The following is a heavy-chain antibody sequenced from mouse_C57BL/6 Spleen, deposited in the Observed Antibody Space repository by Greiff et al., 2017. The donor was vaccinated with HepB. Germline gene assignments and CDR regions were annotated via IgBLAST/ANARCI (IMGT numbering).Heavy chain of an antibody. J-gene: IGHJ4*01. Sequence: EVKLVESGPGLVKPSQSLSLTCSVTGYSITSGYYWNWIRQFPGNKLEWMGYISYDGSNNYNPSLKNRISITRDTSKNQFFLKLNSVTTEDTATYYCATQALYYDYDGYAMDYWGQGTSVTVSS. CDR2: ISYDGSN. CDR1: GYSITSGYY. D-gene: IGHD2-4*01. V-gene: IGHV3-6*01. CDR3: ATQALYYDYDGYAMDY.